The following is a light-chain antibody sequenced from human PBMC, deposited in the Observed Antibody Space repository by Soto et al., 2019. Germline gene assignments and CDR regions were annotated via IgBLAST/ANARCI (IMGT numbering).Light chain of an antibody. CDR2: WAS. CDR3: QQYYSTPPT. J-gene: IGKJ1*01. CDR1: QSVLYSSNNKNY. V-gene: IGKV4-1*01. Sequence: DIVMTQSVDSPAVSLGERATINCKSSQSVLYSSNNKNYLAWYQQKPGQPPKLLIYWASTRESGVPDRFSGSGSGTDFTLTISSLQAEDVAVYYCQQYYSTPPTFGQGTKVEIK.